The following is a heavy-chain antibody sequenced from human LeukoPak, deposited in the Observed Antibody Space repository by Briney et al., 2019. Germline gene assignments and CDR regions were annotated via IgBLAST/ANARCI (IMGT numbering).Heavy chain of an antibody. J-gene: IGHJ1*01. Sequence: GGSLRLSCAASGVTFSNAWMSWVRQAPGKGLEWVGRIKSKTDGGTTDNAAPVKGRFTISREDSKNMLYLQMNSLKIEDTAVYYCTTDRHYDSSFYRPGDFQHWGQGTLVTVSS. V-gene: IGHV3-15*01. D-gene: IGHD3-22*01. CDR3: TTDRHYDSSFYRPGDFQH. CDR1: GVTFSNAW. CDR2: IKSKTDGGTT.